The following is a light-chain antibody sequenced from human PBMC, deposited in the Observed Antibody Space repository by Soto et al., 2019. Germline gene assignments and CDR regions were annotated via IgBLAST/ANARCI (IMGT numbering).Light chain of an antibody. J-gene: IGKJ5*01. CDR3: QQFKNYPIT. Sequence: DIQMTQSPSSLSASVGDRVTITCRASQSISSFLTWYQQKAGKAPKLLIYAASSLQSGVPSRFSGSGSGTDFTLTISSLQPEDFAVYFCQQFKNYPITFGQGTRLEIK. CDR2: AAS. V-gene: IGKV1-39*01. CDR1: QSISSF.